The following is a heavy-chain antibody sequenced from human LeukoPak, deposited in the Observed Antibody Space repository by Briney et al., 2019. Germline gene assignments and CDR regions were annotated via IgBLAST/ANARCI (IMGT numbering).Heavy chain of an antibody. Sequence: SETLSLTCTVSGASMSSHYWTWMRQDPGTGLEWIGNIFHTGSTSYNPALESRVTISLDTSNNQFSLKLTSVTAADTAVYYCAKGGGPARPGLDSWGQGTLVTVSS. D-gene: IGHD6-6*01. CDR1: GASMSSHY. J-gene: IGHJ4*02. CDR2: IFHTGST. V-gene: IGHV4-59*11. CDR3: AKGGGPARPGLDS.